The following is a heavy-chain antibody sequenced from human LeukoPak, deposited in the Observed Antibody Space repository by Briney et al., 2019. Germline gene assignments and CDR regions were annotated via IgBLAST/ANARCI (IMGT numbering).Heavy chain of an antibody. Sequence: SETLSLTCAVYGGSFSGYYWSWIRQPPGKGLEWIGEINHSGSTNYNPSLKSRVTISVDTSKDQFSLKLSSVTAADTAVYYCARSRGDSSGYYYFDYWGQGTLVTVSS. J-gene: IGHJ4*02. V-gene: IGHV4-34*01. CDR3: ARSRGDSSGYYYFDY. D-gene: IGHD3-22*01. CDR1: GGSFSGYY. CDR2: INHSGST.